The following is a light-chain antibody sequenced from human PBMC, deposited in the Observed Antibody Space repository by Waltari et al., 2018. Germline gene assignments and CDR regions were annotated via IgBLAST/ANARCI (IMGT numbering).Light chain of an antibody. CDR3: QQIYAIPLA. Sequence: DIQMTQSPSSLSASVGDRVTITCRASERIGTYLNWYQQKPGKAPNLLIYAVSNLPSAVPSRFSASGSERDFSLTISSLQPEDSATYYCQQIYAIPLAFGQGTKVEIK. CDR2: AVS. CDR1: ERIGTY. V-gene: IGKV1-39*01. J-gene: IGKJ1*01.